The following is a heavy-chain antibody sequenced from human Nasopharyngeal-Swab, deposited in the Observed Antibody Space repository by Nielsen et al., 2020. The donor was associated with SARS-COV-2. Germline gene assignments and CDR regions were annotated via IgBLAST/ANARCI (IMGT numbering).Heavy chain of an antibody. CDR3: AKGGVSLYGDSYYFDF. V-gene: IGHV3-23*01. J-gene: IGHJ4*02. D-gene: IGHD2/OR15-2a*01. CDR1: GFTFSTFG. Sequence: GGSLRLSCAASGFTFSTFGMSWVRQAPGKGLEWVARISGRGSGKDYADSVKGRFTISRDNSKNTLNLQMNSLRAEDTAVYYCAKGGVSLYGDSYYFDFWGQGTLVTVSS. CDR2: ISGRGSGK.